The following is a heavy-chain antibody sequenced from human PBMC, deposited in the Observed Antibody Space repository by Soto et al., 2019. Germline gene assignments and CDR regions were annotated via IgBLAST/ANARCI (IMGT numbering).Heavy chain of an antibody. J-gene: IGHJ4*02. V-gene: IGHV4-59*01. D-gene: IGHD6-6*01. CDR3: ARGGDSSSYFDY. CDR1: GGSISSYY. CDR2: IYYSGST. Sequence: SETLSLTCTVSGGSISSYYWSWIRQPPGKGLEWIGYIYYSGSTNYNPSLKSRVTISVDTSKNQFSLKLSSVTAADTAVYYCARGGDSSSYFDYWGQGTLVTVSS.